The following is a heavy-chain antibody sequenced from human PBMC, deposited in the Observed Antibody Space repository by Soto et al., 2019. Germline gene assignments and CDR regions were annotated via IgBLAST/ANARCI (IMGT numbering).Heavy chain of an antibody. D-gene: IGHD3-16*01. Sequence: ASVKVSCKVSGYTLTELSMHWARQAPGKGLEWMGGFDPEDGETIYAQKFQGGVTMTEDTSTDTAYMELSSLRSEDTAVYYCAIGPLRERPRTWFDPWGQGTLVTVSS. CDR1: GYTLTELS. CDR3: AIGPLRERPRTWFDP. J-gene: IGHJ5*02. CDR2: FDPEDGET. V-gene: IGHV1-24*01.